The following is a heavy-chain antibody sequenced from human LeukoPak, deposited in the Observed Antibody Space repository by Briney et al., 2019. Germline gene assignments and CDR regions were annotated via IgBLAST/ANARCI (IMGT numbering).Heavy chain of an antibody. Sequence: SVKVSCKASGGTFTSYAISWVRQAPGQGLEWMGGIIPIFGTANYAQKFQGRVTITADESTSTAYMELSSLRSEDTAVYYCARSDSSSSDYYYYMDVWGKGTTVTVSS. D-gene: IGHD6-6*01. CDR3: ARSDSSSSDYYYYMDV. J-gene: IGHJ6*03. CDR1: GGTFTSYA. CDR2: IIPIFGTA. V-gene: IGHV1-69*01.